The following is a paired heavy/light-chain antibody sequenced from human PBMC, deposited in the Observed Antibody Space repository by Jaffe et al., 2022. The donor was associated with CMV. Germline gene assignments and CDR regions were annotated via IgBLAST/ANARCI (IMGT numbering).Heavy chain of an antibody. V-gene: IGHV4-39*01. CDR1: GGSISSSSYY. Sequence: QLQLQESGPGLVKPSETLSLTCTVSGGSISSSSYYWGWIRQPPGKGLEWIGSIYYSGSTYYNPSLKSRVTISVDTSKNQFSLKLSSVTAADTAVYYCARTMVRSYDSSGYYYPWFDPWGQGTLVSVSS. CDR2: IYYSGST. CDR3: ARTMVRSYDSSGYYYPWFDP. D-gene: IGHD3-22*01. J-gene: IGHJ5*02.
Light chain of an antibody. CDR2: KAS. Sequence: DIQMTQSPSTLSASVGDRVTITCRASQSISSWLAWYQQKPGKAPKLLIYKASSLESGVPSRFSGSGSGTEFTLTISSLQPDDFATYYCQQYNSYPITFGQGTRLEIK. V-gene: IGKV1-5*03. J-gene: IGKJ5*01. CDR1: QSISSW. CDR3: QQYNSYPIT.